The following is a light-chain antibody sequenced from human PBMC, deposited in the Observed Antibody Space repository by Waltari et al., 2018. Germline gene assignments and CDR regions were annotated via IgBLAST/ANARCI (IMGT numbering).Light chain of an antibody. Sequence: QSALTQPASVSGSPGQSVTIFCAGTSNDVGGYNSVPWYQGYPGQAPRVIIYDVSDRPSGVSDRFSGSKSGNTASLTISGLQAEDEADYYCSSQSSNDVVLFGGGTKLTVL. CDR3: SSQSSNDVVL. J-gene: IGLJ2*01. CDR2: DVS. V-gene: IGLV2-14*01. CDR1: SNDVGGYNS.